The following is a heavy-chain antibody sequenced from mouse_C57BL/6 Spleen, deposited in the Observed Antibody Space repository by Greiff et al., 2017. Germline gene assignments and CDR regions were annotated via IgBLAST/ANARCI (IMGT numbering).Heavy chain of an antibody. CDR3: ASYGNYGCFDV. CDR1: GFTFSDYY. V-gene: IGHV5-16*01. D-gene: IGHD2-1*01. Sequence: EVNLVESEGGLVQPGSSMKLSCTASGFTFSDYYMAWVRQVPEKGLEWVANINYDGSSTYYLDSLKSRFIISRDNAKNILYLQMSSLKSEDTATYYCASYGNYGCFDVWGTGTTVTVSS. CDR2: INYDGSST. J-gene: IGHJ1*03.